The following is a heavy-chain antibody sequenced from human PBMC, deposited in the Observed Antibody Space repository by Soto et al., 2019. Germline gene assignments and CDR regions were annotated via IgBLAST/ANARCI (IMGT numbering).Heavy chain of an antibody. D-gene: IGHD6-6*01. CDR3: ATSWQLAYYYYGMDV. J-gene: IGHJ6*02. V-gene: IGHV4-4*02. CDR1: GGSISSSNW. CDR2: IYHSGST. Sequence: PSETLSLTCAVSGGSISSSNWWSWVRQPPGKGLEWIGEIYHSGSTNYNPSLKSRVTISVDKSKNQFSLKLSSVTAADTAVYYCATSWQLAYYYYGMDVWGQGTTVTVSS.